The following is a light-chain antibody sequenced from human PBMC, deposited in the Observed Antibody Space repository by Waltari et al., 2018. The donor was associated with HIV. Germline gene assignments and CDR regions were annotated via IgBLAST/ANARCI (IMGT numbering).Light chain of an antibody. J-gene: IGLJ2*01. CDR3: AAWDDSLKVVV. V-gene: IGLV1-44*01. Sequence: QSVLTQPPSAFGSPGQRLTISCSVSRSNSGCNALHWYQHRPGKAPTRINFGNDQRPSGFPARFSGSKSGTSASLAISGLRSEDEGEYYCAAWDDSLKVVVFGGGTKLTV. CDR2: GND. CDR1: RSNSGCNA.